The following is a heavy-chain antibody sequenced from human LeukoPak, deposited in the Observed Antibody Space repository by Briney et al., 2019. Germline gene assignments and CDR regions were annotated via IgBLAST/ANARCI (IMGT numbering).Heavy chain of an antibody. CDR3: ARGATTVTPNDY. Sequence: SETLSLTCSVSGGSISPYFWSWIRQPPGKGLEWIGNIYYSGSTNYNPSLTSRVSMSVDLSKNQFSLKLNSVTAADTAVYYCARGATTVTPNDYWGQGTLVTVSS. V-gene: IGHV4-59*01. CDR1: GGSISPYF. CDR2: IYYSGST. J-gene: IGHJ4*02. D-gene: IGHD4-11*01.